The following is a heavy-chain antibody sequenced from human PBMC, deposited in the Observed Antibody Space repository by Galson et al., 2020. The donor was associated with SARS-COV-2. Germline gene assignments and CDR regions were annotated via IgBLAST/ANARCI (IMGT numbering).Heavy chain of an antibody. CDR3: ARIMVRGVTHYYGVDV. CDR2: KANGYTT. Sequence: KANGYTTHYGASVAGRFSISRDDSKNSVYLQMNSLKTEDTAIYFCARIMVRGVTHYYGVDVWGQGTTVTVSS. V-gene: IGHV3-72*01. J-gene: IGHJ6*02. D-gene: IGHD3-10*01.